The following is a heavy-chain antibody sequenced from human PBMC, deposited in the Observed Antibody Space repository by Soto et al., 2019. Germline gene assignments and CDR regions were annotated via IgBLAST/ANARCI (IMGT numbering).Heavy chain of an antibody. J-gene: IGHJ6*02. CDR1: GFTFRNYG. D-gene: IGHD4-4*01. CDR2: ISYDGSHK. CDR3: AKRRGDHSNYSWGIDV. Sequence: QVQLVESGGGVVQPGRSLRLSCAASGFTFRNYGMHWVRQAPGKGLVWVTVISYDGSHKYYADSVKGRFTISRDNSKNPGYLEMNSLRDEDTAVYYCAKRRGDHSNYSWGIDVWGQGTTVTVSS. V-gene: IGHV3-30*18.